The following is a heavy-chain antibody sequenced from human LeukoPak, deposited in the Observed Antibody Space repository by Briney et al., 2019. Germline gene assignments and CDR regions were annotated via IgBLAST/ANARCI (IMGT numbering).Heavy chain of an antibody. Sequence: PGRSLRLSCAASGFIFDDYAMHWVRQAPGKGLEWVSGINWNSGTIGYADSVKGRFTISRDNAKNSLYLQMNSLRADDMAFYYCARDIFRYCSGAYCSHFEFWGQGTLVSVSS. CDR2: INWNSGTI. CDR1: GFIFDDYA. V-gene: IGHV3-9*03. CDR3: ARDIFRYCSGAYCSHFEF. D-gene: IGHD2-15*01. J-gene: IGHJ4*02.